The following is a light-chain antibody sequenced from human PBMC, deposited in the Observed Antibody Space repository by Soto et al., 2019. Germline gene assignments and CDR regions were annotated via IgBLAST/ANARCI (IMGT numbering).Light chain of an antibody. CDR2: RNN. J-gene: IGLJ2*01. CDR3: SAWDDSLNGVL. V-gene: IGLV1-44*01. CDR1: SPNIGTNN. Sequence: QAVVAQPPSASATPGQRVTISCSGSSPNIGTNNVNWYQHLPGTAPKLLIYRNNQRPSGVPDRFSGSRSGTSASLAISGLQSEDEADYYCSAWDDSLNGVLFGGGTKLTVL.